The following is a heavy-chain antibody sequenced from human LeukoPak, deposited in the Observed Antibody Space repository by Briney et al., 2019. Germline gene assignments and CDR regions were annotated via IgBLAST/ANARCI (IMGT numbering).Heavy chain of an antibody. CDR2: INPNSGGT. CDR1: GYTFTGYY. J-gene: IGHJ4*02. D-gene: IGHD5-18*01. Sequence: ASVTVSCKASGYTFTGYYLHWLRQAPGQRLEWMGWINPNSGGTNYAQKLQGRVTMTRDTYISTAYMELSRLRSDDPAVYYCARASVDTAMAELQNFVYWGQGTLVTVSS. V-gene: IGHV1-2*02. CDR3: ARASVDTAMAELQNFVY.